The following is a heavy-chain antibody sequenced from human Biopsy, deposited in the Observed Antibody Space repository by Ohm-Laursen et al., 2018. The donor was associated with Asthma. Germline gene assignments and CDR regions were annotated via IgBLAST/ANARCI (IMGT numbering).Heavy chain of an antibody. V-gene: IGHV3-53*01. D-gene: IGHD6-19*01. Sequence: SLRLSCAASGLTVSRDHMFWVRQAPGKGLEWVSVIYSGGTSDTADSVRGRFTISRDFYKNTLYLQMGSLRAEDTAVYYCARGDSSGWSHYYFDYWGQGTLVTVSS. CDR3: ARGDSSGWSHYYFDY. CDR2: IYSGGTS. J-gene: IGHJ4*02. CDR1: GLTVSRDH.